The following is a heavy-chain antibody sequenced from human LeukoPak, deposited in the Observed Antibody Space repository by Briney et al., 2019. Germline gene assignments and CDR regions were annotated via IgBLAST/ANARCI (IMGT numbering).Heavy chain of an antibody. J-gene: IGHJ4*02. Sequence: GGSLRLSCAASGFTFDKYWMDWVRQAPGKGLEWVAQINQDGRVKHYVDSVKGRFTISRDNARNLVSLQMSSLRAEDTAVYYCARGSDYSNGNIYEDDFEYWGQGTLVTVSS. CDR2: INQDGRVK. D-gene: IGHD2-8*01. CDR1: GFTFDKYW. V-gene: IGHV3-7*01. CDR3: ARGSDYSNGNIYEDDFEY.